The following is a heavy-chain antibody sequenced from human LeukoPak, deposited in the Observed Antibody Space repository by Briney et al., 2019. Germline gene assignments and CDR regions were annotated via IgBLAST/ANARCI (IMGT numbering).Heavy chain of an antibody. V-gene: IGHV3-7*01. CDR2: IRQDGSDK. CDR1: GFTFSSHW. CDR3: AREYSSSSGRSFDY. Sequence: GGSLRLSCAASGFTFSSHWMAWVRQAPGKGLEWVANIRQDGSDKYYVDSVKGRFAISRDNAKNSLYLQMNSLRAEDTAVYYCAREYSSSSGRSFDYWGQGTLVTVSS. J-gene: IGHJ4*02. D-gene: IGHD6-6*01.